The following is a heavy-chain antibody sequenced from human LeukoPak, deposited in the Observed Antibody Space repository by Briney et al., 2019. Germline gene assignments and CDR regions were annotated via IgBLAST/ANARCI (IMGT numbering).Heavy chain of an antibody. CDR1: GYTFTNYG. D-gene: IGHD3-10*01. CDR2: ISRTSNYL. CDR3: ARDPDYYGSGTYYNHYFDY. Sequence: SCKTSGYTFTNYGISWVRQAPGKGLEWVSSISRTSNYLYYADSVKGRFTISRDNAMNSLYLQMNSLRAEDTAVYYCARDPDYYGSGTYYNHYFDYWGQGTLVTVSS. V-gene: IGHV3-21*01. J-gene: IGHJ4*02.